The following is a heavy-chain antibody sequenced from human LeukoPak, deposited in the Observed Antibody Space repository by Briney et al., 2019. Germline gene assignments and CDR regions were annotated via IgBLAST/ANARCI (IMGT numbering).Heavy chain of an antibody. CDR3: ARGTYFYDSSGYYHGWYFDY. CDR2: ISSSSSPM. V-gene: IGHV3-48*02. CDR1: GFTFISYG. J-gene: IGHJ4*02. D-gene: IGHD3-22*01. Sequence: GGSLRLSCAASGFTFISYGMSWVRQAPGKGLEWVSYISSSSSPMYNADSVKGRFTISRDSAKNSLYLQMNSLRDEDTAVYYCARGTYFYDSSGYYHGWYFDYWGQGTLVTVSS.